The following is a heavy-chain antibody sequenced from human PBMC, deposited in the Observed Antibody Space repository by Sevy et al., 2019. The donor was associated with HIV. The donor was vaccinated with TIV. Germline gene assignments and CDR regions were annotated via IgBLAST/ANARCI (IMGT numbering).Heavy chain of an antibody. CDR1: GFSFSSFA. Sequence: GGSLRLSCAASGFSFSSFAMSWVRQAPGKGLEWVSSLSGGGSKTYYADSVKGRFTISRDNSQNTRFMQVNSLRADDTAVYYCAKARRGSGTYYPFDSWGQGTLVTVSS. J-gene: IGHJ4*02. D-gene: IGHD1-26*01. V-gene: IGHV3-23*01. CDR3: AKARRGSGTYYPFDS. CDR2: LSGGGSKT.